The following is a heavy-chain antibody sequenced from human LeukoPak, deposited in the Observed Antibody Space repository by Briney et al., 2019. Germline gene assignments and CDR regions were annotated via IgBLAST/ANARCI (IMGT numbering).Heavy chain of an antibody. V-gene: IGHV4-61*02. D-gene: IGHD2-15*01. J-gene: IGHJ4*02. CDR1: GGSNSSGSYY. Sequence: SETLSLTCPVSGGSNSSGSYYWRWIPQPAGKGLEWIGRIYTSGSTNYNPSLKSRVTISVDTSKNQFSLKLSSVTAADTAVYYCARDDCSGGSCYSHWGQGTLVTVSS. CDR2: IYTSGST. CDR3: ARDDCSGGSCYSH.